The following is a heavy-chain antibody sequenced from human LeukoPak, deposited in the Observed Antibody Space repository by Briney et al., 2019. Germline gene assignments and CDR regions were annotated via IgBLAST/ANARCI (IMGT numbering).Heavy chain of an antibody. J-gene: IGHJ5*02. CDR3: AKRAAGGSLLKNWFRP. D-gene: IGHD6-13*01. CDR1: GFTFNIYA. V-gene: IGHV3-23*01. CDR2: ISGSGGDT. Sequence: GGSLRLSCAASGFTFNIYAMSWVRQAPGKGLQWVSAISGSGGDTFYADSVKGRLSISRDNSKNTLYLQMNSLRAEDTAVYYCAKRAAGGSLLKNWFRPWGQGTLVTVSS.